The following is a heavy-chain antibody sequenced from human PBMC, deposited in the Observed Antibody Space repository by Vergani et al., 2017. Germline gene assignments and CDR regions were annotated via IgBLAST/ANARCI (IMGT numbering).Heavy chain of an antibody. CDR2: VEDSWDF. D-gene: IGHD1-14*01. J-gene: IGHJ4*02. CDR1: GGSLSGYY. V-gene: IGHV4-59*01. CDR3: ARSIVSRNPPDYFDN. Sequence: QVQLQESGPGLVRPSETLSLTCTVSGGSLSGYYWNWIRQTPGEGLEWIGYVEDSWDFNYNPSLKTRVSMSSDTSNNQFSLMLSSVTVADTAVYYCARSIVSRNPPDYFDNWGQGTLVTVSS.